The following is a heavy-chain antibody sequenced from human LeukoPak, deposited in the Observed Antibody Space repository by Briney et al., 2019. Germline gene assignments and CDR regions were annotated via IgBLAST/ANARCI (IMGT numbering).Heavy chain of an antibody. CDR3: AKDPRATYYYDSSWYFDL. D-gene: IGHD3-22*01. V-gene: IGHV3-23*01. CDR2: ISGSGGST. CDR1: GFTFSSYA. Sequence: PGGSLRLSCAASGFTFSSYAMSWVRQAPGKGLEWVSAISGSGGSTYYADSVKGRFTISRDNSKNTLYLQMNSLRAEDTAVYYCAKDPRATYYYDSSWYFDLWGRGTLVTVSS. J-gene: IGHJ2*01.